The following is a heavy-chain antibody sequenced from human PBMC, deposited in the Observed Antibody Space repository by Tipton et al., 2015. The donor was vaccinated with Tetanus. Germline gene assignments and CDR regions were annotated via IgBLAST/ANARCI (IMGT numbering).Heavy chain of an antibody. CDR1: GGSVRSGDYD. Sequence: LRLSCTVSGGSVRSGDYDWNWIRQPPGKGLEWIGYVHYSGRTNKSPSLKSRVTLSIDKSKNQFSLRLTSVTAADTAVYYCARANSDYPNKGPFDYWGQGARVIVSS. D-gene: IGHD5-12*01. J-gene: IGHJ4*02. CDR2: VHYSGRT. CDR3: ARANSDYPNKGPFDY. V-gene: IGHV4-61*08.